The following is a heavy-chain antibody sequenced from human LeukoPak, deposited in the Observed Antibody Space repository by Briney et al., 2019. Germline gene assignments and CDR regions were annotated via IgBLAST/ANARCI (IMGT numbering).Heavy chain of an antibody. CDR3: ARVGPHGYSAY. CDR1: GVSISNYY. CDR2: IYYTGGT. V-gene: IGHV4-59*01. D-gene: IGHD5-24*01. J-gene: IGHJ4*02. Sequence: PSETLSLTCTVSGVSISNYYWSWIRQPPGKRLEWIGYIYYTGGTNYNPSLKSRVTISVDTSKDHFSLKLSSVTAADTAVYFCARVGPHGYSAYWGQGTLVTVSS.